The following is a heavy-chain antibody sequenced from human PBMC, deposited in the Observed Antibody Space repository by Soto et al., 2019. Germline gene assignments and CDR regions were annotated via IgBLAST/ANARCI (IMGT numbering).Heavy chain of an antibody. D-gene: IGHD2-21*01. V-gene: IGHV4-39*01. CDR1: GGSVSYNSYY. J-gene: IGHJ4*02. Sequence: SETLSLTCSVSGGSVSYNSYYWGWIRQPPGKGLEWVGGIFYTGTTYYSPSLKDRVSISVDTSKNSFSLNLTSVTAADTAVYFCARLVVVAPVANVWGQGALVTVPS. CDR2: IFYTGTT. CDR3: ARLVVVAPVANV.